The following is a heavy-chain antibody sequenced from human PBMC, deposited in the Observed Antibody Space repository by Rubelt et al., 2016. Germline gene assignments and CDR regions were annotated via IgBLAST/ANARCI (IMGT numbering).Heavy chain of an antibody. CDR2: ISSSSSYT. CDR3: ARETTRFLEY. Sequence: GGGLVPPGGSLRLSCVGSGFTFSNYAMSWVRQAPGKGLEWVSYISSSSSYTNYADSVKGRFTISRDNDKDTLFLQMNSLRAEETAVYYCARETTRFLEYWGQGTLVTVSS. J-gene: IGHJ4*01. D-gene: IGHD2-2*01. CDR1: GFTFSNYA. V-gene: IGHV3-11*06.